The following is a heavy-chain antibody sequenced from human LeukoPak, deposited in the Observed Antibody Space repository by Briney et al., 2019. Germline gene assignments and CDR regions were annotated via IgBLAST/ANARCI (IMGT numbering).Heavy chain of an antibody. Sequence: QTGGSLRLSCAASGFTFSSYVMHWVRQAPGKGLEWVAVVSYDGSNKNADSVKGRFTISRDNSRNTLYLQMNSLRTEDTAVYYCATQGRGSSGYYFDYWGQGTLVTVSS. D-gene: IGHD3-22*01. V-gene: IGHV3-30*04. J-gene: IGHJ4*02. CDR1: GFTFSSYV. CDR3: ATQGRGSSGYYFDY. CDR2: VSYDGSN.